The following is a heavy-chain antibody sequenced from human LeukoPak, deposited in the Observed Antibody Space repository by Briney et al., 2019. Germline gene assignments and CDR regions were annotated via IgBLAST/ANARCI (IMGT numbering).Heavy chain of an antibody. CDR3: ARESNWFDP. V-gene: IGHV3-21*01. J-gene: IGHJ5*02. CDR1: GFTFSSYG. Sequence: GGSLRLSCAASGFTFSSYGMSWVRQAPGKGLEWVSSISSSSSYIYYADSVKGRFTISRDNAKNSLFLQMNSLRAEDTAVYYCARESNWFDPWGQGTLVTVPS. CDR2: ISSSSSYI.